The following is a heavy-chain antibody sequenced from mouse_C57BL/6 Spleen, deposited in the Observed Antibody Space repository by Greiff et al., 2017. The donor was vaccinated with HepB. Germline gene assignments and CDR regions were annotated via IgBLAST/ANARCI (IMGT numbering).Heavy chain of an antibody. CDR1: PSPLTLSF. Sequence: SAPLPFPSSPSPLTLSFLPFPHALPGQVIEWIGNINPSNGGTNYNEKFKSKATLTVDKSSSTADMQLSSLTSEDSAVYYCARGYYGSSFAMDYWGQGTSVTVSS. V-gene: IGHV1-53*01. J-gene: IGHJ4*01. CDR2: INPSNGGT. CDR3: ARGYYGSSFAMDY. D-gene: IGHD1-1*01.